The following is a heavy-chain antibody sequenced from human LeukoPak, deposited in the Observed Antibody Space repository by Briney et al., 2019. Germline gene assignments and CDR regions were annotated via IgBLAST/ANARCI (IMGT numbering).Heavy chain of an antibody. V-gene: IGHV6-1*01. J-gene: IGHJ4*02. CDR2: TYYKSKWYN. CDR1: GGSVSINNGA. Sequence: SPTLSLTSALSGGSVSINNGASSWVSQSPRSGLEWVGWTYYKSKWYNDYAVPMNGRISINPDTSKNQFSLQVNSVTPEDTAIYYCARDLGTSGWYTFDYWGQGTLVTVSS. D-gene: IGHD6-19*01. CDR3: ARDLGTSGWYTFDY.